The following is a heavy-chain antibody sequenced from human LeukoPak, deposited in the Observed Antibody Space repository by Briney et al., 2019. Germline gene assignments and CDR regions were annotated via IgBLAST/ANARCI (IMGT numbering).Heavy chain of an antibody. CDR3: ATGHSGSYSA. CDR1: GFTFTGYW. V-gene: IGHV3-7*03. Sequence: PGGSLRLSCAASGFTFTGYWVTWVRQAPGKGLEWVATITQDGSEKYYVDSVKGRFTISRDNAKNSLYLQMNSPRVEDTAVFYCATGHSGSYSAWGQGTLVTVSS. J-gene: IGHJ5*02. CDR2: ITQDGSEK. D-gene: IGHD3-10*01.